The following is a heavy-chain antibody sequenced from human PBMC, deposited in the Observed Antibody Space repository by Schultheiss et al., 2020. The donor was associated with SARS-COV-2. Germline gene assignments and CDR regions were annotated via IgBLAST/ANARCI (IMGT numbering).Heavy chain of an antibody. Sequence: SVKVSCKASEYTSTDYYMHWVRQAPGQGLEWMGWINPIFGTANYAQKFQGRVTITADESTSTAYMELSSLRSEDTAVYYCANYGDYPGEPTRNYGMDVWGQGTTVTVSS. J-gene: IGHJ6*02. V-gene: IGHV1-69*13. D-gene: IGHD4-17*01. CDR3: ANYGDYPGEPTRNYGMDV. CDR2: INPIFGTA. CDR1: EYTSTDYY.